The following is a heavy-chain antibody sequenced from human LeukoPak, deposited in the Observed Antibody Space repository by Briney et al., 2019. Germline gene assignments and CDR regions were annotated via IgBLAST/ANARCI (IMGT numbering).Heavy chain of an antibody. CDR3: AKELLPYCGGDCYSVPDPFDI. CDR2: IWYDGSNK. V-gene: IGHV3-33*06. Sequence: GGSLRLSCAACGFTFSSYGMLWVRQAPGKGLEGVAVIWYDGSNKYYADSVKGRITISRDNSKNTLYLQMNGLRDEDTAEYYCAKELLPYCGGDCYSVPDPFDIWGQGTMVTVSS. CDR1: GFTFSSYG. D-gene: IGHD2-21*02. J-gene: IGHJ3*02.